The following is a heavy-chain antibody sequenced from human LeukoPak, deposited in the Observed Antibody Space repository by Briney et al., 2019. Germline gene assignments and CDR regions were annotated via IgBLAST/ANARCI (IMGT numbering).Heavy chain of an antibody. V-gene: IGHV3-23*03. D-gene: IGHD6-19*01. Sequence: PGGSLRLSCAASGFTFSSYAMSWVRQAPGKGLEWVSVIYNGGSTYYADSVKGRFTISRDNSKNTLYLQMNSLRAEDTAVYFCARLTHSSGWSPDYWGQGTLVTVSS. CDR3: ARLTHSSGWSPDY. CDR2: IYNGGST. CDR1: GFTFSSYA. J-gene: IGHJ4*01.